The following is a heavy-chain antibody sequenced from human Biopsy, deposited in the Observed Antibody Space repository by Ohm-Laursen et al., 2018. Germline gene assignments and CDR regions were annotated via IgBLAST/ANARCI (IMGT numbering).Heavy chain of an antibody. D-gene: IGHD1-26*01. CDR3: ARDVVGRGASFFDF. V-gene: IGHV1-18*01. Sequence: SVKVSCNASGYTFGNCGISWVRQAPGQGLERMGWISVYNGNTDYPHKFQGRVTMTTDTSTSTAYMELRSLTSDDTAIYYCARDVVGRGASFFDFWGQGTSVTVSS. CDR2: ISVYNGNT. CDR1: GYTFGNCG. J-gene: IGHJ4*02.